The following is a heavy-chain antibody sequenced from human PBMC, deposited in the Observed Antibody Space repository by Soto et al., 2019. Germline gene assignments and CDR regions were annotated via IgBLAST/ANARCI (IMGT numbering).Heavy chain of an antibody. V-gene: IGHV3-23*01. CDR3: AKEYGGLYDFWSGSYYFDY. Sequence: PGGSLRLSCAASGFTFSSYAMGWVRQAPGKGLEWVSAISGSGGSTYYADSVKGRFTISRDNSKNTLYLQMNSLRAEDTAVYYCAKEYGGLYDFWSGSYYFDYWGQGTLVTVSS. CDR1: GFTFSSYA. D-gene: IGHD3-3*01. J-gene: IGHJ4*02. CDR2: ISGSGGST.